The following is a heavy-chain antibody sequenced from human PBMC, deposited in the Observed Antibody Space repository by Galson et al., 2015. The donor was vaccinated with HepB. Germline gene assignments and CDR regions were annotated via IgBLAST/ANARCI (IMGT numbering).Heavy chain of an antibody. V-gene: IGHV3-23*01. CDR1: GFTFISNA. Sequence: SLRLSCAASGFTFISNAMSWVRQAPGKGLEWVSTISGSLATTNYADSVKGRFTISRDNSKNTLFLEMNSLRAEDTAVYYCAKVLRGSGWFYFDYWGQGTLVTVSS. CDR3: AKVLRGSGWFYFDY. J-gene: IGHJ4*02. D-gene: IGHD6-19*01. CDR2: ISGSLATT.